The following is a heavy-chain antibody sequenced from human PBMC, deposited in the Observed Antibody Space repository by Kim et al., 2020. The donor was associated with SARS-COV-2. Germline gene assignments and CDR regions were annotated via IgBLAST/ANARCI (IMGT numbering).Heavy chain of an antibody. CDR2: ISYDGSNK. CDR1: GFTFSSYA. Sequence: GGSLRLSCAASGFTFSSYAMHWVRQAPGKGLERVAVISYDGSNKYYADSVKGRFTISRDNSKNTLYLQMNSLRAEDTAVYYCARDGSSWFIDYWGQGTLVTVSS. J-gene: IGHJ4*02. V-gene: IGHV3-30*04. D-gene: IGHD6-13*01. CDR3: ARDGSSWFIDY.